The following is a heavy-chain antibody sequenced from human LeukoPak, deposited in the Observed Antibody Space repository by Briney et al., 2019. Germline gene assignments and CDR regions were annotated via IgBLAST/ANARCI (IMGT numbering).Heavy chain of an antibody. J-gene: IGHJ4*02. CDR1: GYTFTGYY. CDR3: ARDILYGASDY. Sequence: ASVKVSCKASGYTFTGYYMHLVRQAPGQGLEWMGWINPNSGGTNYAQKFQGRVTMTRDTSISTAYMELRRLRSDDTAVYYCARDILYGASDYWGQGTLVTVSS. D-gene: IGHD4/OR15-4a*01. V-gene: IGHV1-2*02. CDR2: INPNSGGT.